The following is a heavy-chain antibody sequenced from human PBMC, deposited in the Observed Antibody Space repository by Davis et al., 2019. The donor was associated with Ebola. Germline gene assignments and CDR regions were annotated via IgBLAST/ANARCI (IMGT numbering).Heavy chain of an antibody. CDR1: GFTVSSNY. CDR3: ARYYYGSESSRQFDL. Sequence: GESLKISCAASGFTVSSNYMSWVRQAPGKGLEWVSVIYSGGGTYYADSVKGRFTISRDNSKNTLYLQMDNLRAEDTAIYYCARYYYGSESSRQFDLWGQGTLVTVSS. D-gene: IGHD3-10*01. V-gene: IGHV3-53*01. J-gene: IGHJ4*02. CDR2: IYSGGGT.